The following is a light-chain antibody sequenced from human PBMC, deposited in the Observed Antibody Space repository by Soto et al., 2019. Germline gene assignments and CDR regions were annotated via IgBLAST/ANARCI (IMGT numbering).Light chain of an antibody. V-gene: IGKV1-6*01. J-gene: IGKJ1*01. Sequence: AIQMTQSASSLSASVGDTVSITCRASQGIRNDLGWYQQKPGEAPKLLIYAASTLQTGVPSRFSGSGSGTDFTLTITSLQPEDFATYYCLQDYNFPWTFGLGTKVDIK. CDR3: LQDYNFPWT. CDR1: QGIRND. CDR2: AAS.